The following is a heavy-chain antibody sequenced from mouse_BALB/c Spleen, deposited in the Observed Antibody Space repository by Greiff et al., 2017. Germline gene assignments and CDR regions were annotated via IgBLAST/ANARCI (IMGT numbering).Heavy chain of an antibody. CDR1: GYTFTSYW. J-gene: IGHJ1*01. Sequence: QVQLQQPGAELVKPGASVKLSCKASGYTFTSYWMHWVKQRPGQGLEWIGEIDPSDSYTNYNQKFKGKATLTVDKSSSTAYMQLSSLTSEDSAVYYCARRRSDGYYRYFDVWGAGTTVTVSS. CDR3: ARRRSDGYYRYFDV. CDR2: IDPSDSYT. D-gene: IGHD2-3*01. V-gene: IGHV1-69*02.